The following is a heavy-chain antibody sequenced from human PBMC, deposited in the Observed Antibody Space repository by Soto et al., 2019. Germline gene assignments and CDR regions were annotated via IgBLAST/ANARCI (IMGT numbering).Heavy chain of an antibody. Sequence: GGSLRLSCAASGFTFSDYDMSWIRQAPGKGLEWVSYTSSSGSTIYYADSVKGRFTISRDNAKNSLYLQMNSLRAEDTAVYYCARDPGGYSSSWYDYWGQGTLVTVSS. CDR2: TSSSGSTI. CDR1: GFTFSDYD. CDR3: ARDPGGYSSSWYDY. V-gene: IGHV3-11*04. D-gene: IGHD6-13*01. J-gene: IGHJ4*02.